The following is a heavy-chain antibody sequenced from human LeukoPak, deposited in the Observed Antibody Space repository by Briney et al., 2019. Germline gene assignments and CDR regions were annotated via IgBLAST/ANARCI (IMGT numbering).Heavy chain of an antibody. CDR1: GFSFSVYW. Sequence: GGSLRLSCAASGFSFSVYWMIWVRQPPGKGLEWVATISPDGTEKRYVDSVKGRFTISRDNDNNSLYLQMSSLRAEDTAMYYCVRDDRRRAVGSRDHGAQGTLVTVSS. J-gene: IGHJ4*02. CDR2: ISPDGTEK. CDR3: VRDDRRRAVGSRDH. V-gene: IGHV3-7*03. D-gene: IGHD6-19*01.